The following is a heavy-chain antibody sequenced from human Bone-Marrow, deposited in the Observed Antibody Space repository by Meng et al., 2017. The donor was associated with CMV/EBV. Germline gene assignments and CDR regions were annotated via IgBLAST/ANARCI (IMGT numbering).Heavy chain of an antibody. J-gene: IGHJ2*01. D-gene: IGHD3-10*01. CDR2: LSGSGIST. V-gene: IGHV3-23*01. CDR3: AKALYGSGSLWYFDF. Sequence: GFPFSRYSMSWVRQAPGKGLEWVSTLSGSGISTYYADSVKGRFTISRDNSKNTLSLQMNSLRAEDTAVYYCAKALYGSGSLWYFDFWGRGTLVTVSS. CDR1: GFPFSRYS.